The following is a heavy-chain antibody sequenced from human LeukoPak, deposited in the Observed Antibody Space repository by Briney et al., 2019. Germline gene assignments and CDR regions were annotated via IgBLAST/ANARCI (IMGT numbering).Heavy chain of an antibody. Sequence: PGGSLRLSCAASGFTFSYYGMSWVRQAPEKGLEWVSGISDNAATTDYADSVKGRFTISRDNSKTTLYLHMSTLRAEDSAIYYCTKGRYYNKDAFDVWAKGQWSPSLQ. CDR3: TKGRYYNKDAFDV. D-gene: IGHD1-26*01. CDR2: ISDNAATT. V-gene: IGHV3-23*01. J-gene: IGHJ3*01. CDR1: GFTFSYYG.